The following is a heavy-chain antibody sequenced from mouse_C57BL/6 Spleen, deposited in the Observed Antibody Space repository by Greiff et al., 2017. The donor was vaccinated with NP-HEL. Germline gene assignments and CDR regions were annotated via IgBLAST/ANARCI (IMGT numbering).Heavy chain of an antibody. J-gene: IGHJ4*01. V-gene: IGHV1-69*01. CDR2: IDPSDSYT. D-gene: IGHD1-3*01. CDR1: GYTFTSYW. Sequence: VQLQQPGAELVMPGASVKLSCKASGYTFTSYWMHWVKQRPGQGLEWIGEIDPSDSYTNYNQKFKGKSTLTVDKSSSTAYMQLSSLTSEDSAVYYCARSEWAMDYWGQRTSVTVSS. CDR3: ARSEWAMDY.